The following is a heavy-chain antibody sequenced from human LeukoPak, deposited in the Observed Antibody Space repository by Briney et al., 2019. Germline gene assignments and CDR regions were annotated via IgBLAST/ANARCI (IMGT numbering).Heavy chain of an antibody. Sequence: GVSVKDSCKASGYTFTAYYMHWVRQAPGQGLEWMGWINPNSGGTNYAQKFQGRVTMTRDTSISTAYMELSRLRSDDTAVYYCARESTGYRSSTFDYWGQGTVHSVSS. CDR2: INPNSGGT. J-gene: IGHJ4*02. D-gene: IGHD6-13*01. CDR3: ARESTGYRSSTFDY. CDR1: GYTFTAYY. V-gene: IGHV1-2*02.